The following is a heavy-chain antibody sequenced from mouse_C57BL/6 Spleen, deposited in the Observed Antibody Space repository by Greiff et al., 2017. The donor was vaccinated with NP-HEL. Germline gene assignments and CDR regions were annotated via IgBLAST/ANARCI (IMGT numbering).Heavy chain of an antibody. CDR1: GYTFTSYW. J-gene: IGHJ2*01. Sequence: QVQLQQPGAELVKPGASVKLSCKASGYTFTSYWMHWVKQRPGQGLEWIGMIHPNSGSTNYNEKFKSKATLTVDKSSSTAYMQLSSLTSEDAAVYYCARCPLGRDYFDYWGQGTTLTVSS. CDR2: IHPNSGST. D-gene: IGHD4-1*01. CDR3: ARCPLGRDYFDY. V-gene: IGHV1-64*01.